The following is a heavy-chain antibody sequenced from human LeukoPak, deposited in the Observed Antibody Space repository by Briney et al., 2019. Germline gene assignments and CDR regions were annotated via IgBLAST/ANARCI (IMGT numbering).Heavy chain of an antibody. CDR2: IIPVLGIA. Sequence: SVKVSCKASGGTFSSYAISWVRQAPGQGLEWMGRIIPVLGIANYAQKFQGRVTITADKSTSTAYMELSSLRSEDTAVYYCAREGDYDSSGSIGYWGQGTLVTVSS. J-gene: IGHJ4*02. CDR3: AREGDYDSSGSIGY. CDR1: GGTFSSYA. D-gene: IGHD3-22*01. V-gene: IGHV1-69*04.